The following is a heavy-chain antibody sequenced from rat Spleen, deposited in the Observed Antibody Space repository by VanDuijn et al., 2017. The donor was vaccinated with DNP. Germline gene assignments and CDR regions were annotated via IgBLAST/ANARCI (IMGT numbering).Heavy chain of an antibody. CDR1: RFTFNNYW. Sequence: EVQLVESGGDLVQPGRSLKLSCVVSRFTFNNYWMTWIRQVPGKGLEWVASIRSSGGNTYYPDSVKGRFTISRDVAKNTLYLQMNSPRSEETATYYCAIYSYSGDNWFGYWGQGTLVTVSS. CDR2: IRSSGGNT. V-gene: IGHV5-31*01. D-gene: IGHD1-1*01. J-gene: IGHJ3*01. CDR3: AIYSYSGDNWFGY.